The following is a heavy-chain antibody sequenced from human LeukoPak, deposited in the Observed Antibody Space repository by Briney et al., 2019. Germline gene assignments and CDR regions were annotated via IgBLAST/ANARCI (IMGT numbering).Heavy chain of an antibody. J-gene: IGHJ4*02. CDR1: GFSFSDYY. V-gene: IGHV3-11*01. CDR3: AKDMDTAYDY. Sequence: GGSLRLSCAASGFSFSDYYMSWIRQAPGKGLEWVSYISSSGGNIYYADSVKGRFTISRDNSKNTLYLQMNSLRAEDTAVYYCAKDMDTAYDYWGQGTLVTVSS. D-gene: IGHD5-18*01. CDR2: ISSSGGNI.